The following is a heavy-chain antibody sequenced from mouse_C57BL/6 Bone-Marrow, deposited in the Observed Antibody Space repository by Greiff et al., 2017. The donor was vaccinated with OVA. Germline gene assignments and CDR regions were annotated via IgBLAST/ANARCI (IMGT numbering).Heavy chain of an antibody. Sequence: QVQLKQPGAELVKPGASVKLSCKASGYTFTSYWMQWVKQRPGQGLEWIGEIDPSDSYTNYNQKFKGKATLTVDTSSSTAYMQLSSLTSEDSAVYYCARNSAWFAYWGQGTLVTVSA. J-gene: IGHJ3*01. CDR2: IDPSDSYT. V-gene: IGHV1-50*01. CDR1: GYTFTSYW. CDR3: ARNSAWFAY.